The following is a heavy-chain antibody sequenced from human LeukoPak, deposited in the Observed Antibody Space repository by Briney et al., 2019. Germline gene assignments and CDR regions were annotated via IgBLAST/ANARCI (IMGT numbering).Heavy chain of an antibody. CDR1: GGSISSYY. D-gene: IGHD2-2*01. J-gene: IGHJ6*03. CDR2: INHSGST. CDR3: ARRTLGYCSSTSCYRGYYYYMDV. V-gene: IGHV4-34*01. Sequence: SETLSLTCTVSGGSISSYYWSWIRQPPGKGLEWIGEINHSGSTNYNPSLKSRVTISVDTSKNQFSLKLSSVTAADTAVYYCARRTLGYCSSTSCYRGYYYYMDVWGKGTTVTVSS.